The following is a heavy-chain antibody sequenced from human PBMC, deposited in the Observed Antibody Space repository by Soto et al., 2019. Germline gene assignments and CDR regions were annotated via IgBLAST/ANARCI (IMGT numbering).Heavy chain of an antibody. CDR1: GFTFSSYA. V-gene: IGHV3-30-3*01. CDR3: AREVYEWIQLWLLGPPRYFDY. J-gene: IGHJ4*02. CDR2: ISYDGSNK. Sequence: GGSLRLSCAASGFTFSSYAMHWVRQAPGKGLEWVAVISYDGSNKYYADSVKGRFTISRDNSKNTLYLQMNSLRAEDTAVYYCAREVYEWIQLWLLGPPRYFDYWGQGTLVTVSS. D-gene: IGHD5-18*01.